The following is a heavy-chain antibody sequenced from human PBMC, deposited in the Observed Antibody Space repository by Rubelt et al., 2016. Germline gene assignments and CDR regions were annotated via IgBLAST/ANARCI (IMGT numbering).Heavy chain of an antibody. CDR2: FGAYDGNT. CDR1: GYTFPSYG. J-gene: IGHJ4*02. CDR3: ARRQQLGPFDY. V-gene: IGHV1-18*01. D-gene: IGHD6-13*01. Sequence: QVQLVQSGAEVKKPGASVKVSCKASGYTFPSYGISWVRQAPGQGLEWLGWFGAYDGNTNYAQKLQGRVTMTTDTSTSTAYMELSSLRSEDTAVYYCARRQQLGPFDYWGQGTLVTVSS.